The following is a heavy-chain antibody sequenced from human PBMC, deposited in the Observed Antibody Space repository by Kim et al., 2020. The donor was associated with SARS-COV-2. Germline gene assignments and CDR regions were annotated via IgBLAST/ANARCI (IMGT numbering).Heavy chain of an antibody. Sequence: GGSLRLSCAASGFTFSSYGMHWVRQAPGKGLEWVAVIWYDGSNKYYADSVKGRFTISRDNSKNTLYLQINSLRAEDTAVFYCARSVVVVANPLSYYGMDVWGQGTTVTVSS. V-gene: IGHV3-33*01. CDR1: GFTFSSYG. CDR3: ARSVVVVANPLSYYGMDV. D-gene: IGHD2-2*01. J-gene: IGHJ6*02. CDR2: IWYDGSNK.